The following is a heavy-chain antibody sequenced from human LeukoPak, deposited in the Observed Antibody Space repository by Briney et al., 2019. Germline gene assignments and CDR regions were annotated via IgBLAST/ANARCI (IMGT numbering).Heavy chain of an antibody. J-gene: IGHJ4*02. V-gene: IGHV4-34*01. CDR2: INHIGRT. CDR3: ARGYYYESTGYFEDEY. Sequence: SQTLSLTCAVYGGSLSGYNWFWISQPPGKGLEWIGKINHIGRTKYKPSLKSRVAISIDKSENRFSVKLTSVTAADSAVYFCARGYYYESTGYFEDEYWGQGTLVAVSS. CDR1: GGSLSGYN. D-gene: IGHD3-22*01.